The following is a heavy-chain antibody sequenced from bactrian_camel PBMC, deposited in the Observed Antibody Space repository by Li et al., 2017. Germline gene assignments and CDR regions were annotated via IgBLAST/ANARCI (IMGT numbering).Heavy chain of an antibody. CDR2: IYTGGGST. D-gene: IGHD2*01. CDR1: AYVFSSCA. V-gene: IGHV3S54*01. CDR3: AATTRYAGSWFDRSKWLY. J-gene: IGHJ4*01. Sequence: VQLVESGGGSVQAGGSLRLSCVADAYVFSSCAMGWYRQALGKEREGAAAIYTGGGSTYYADSVEGRFTLSLDTAKKMEYLQMNNLKPEDTAMYYCAATTRYAGSWFDRSKWLYWGQGTQVTVS.